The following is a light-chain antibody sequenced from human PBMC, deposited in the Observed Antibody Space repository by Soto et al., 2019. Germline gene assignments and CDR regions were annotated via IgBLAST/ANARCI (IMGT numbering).Light chain of an antibody. V-gene: IGLV2-14*01. J-gene: IGLJ2*01. CDR1: SSDVGGYNY. CDR3: SSYTSSSTVV. CDR2: EVS. Sequence: QSALTQPASVSGSPGQSITISSTGTSSDVGGYNYVSWYQQHPGKAPKHMIYEVSNRPSGVSNRFSGSKSGNTASLTISGLQDEDEADYYCSSYTSSSTVVFGGGTKLTVL.